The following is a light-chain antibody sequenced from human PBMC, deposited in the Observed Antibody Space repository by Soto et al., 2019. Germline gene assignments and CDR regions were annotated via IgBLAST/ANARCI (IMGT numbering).Light chain of an antibody. J-gene: IGKJ4*01. Sequence: DIQITHSPSTLSASVGDRVTITCRASQSISSWLAWYQQKPGKAPKLLIYGASSLDSGVPSRFSGSGSGTEFTLTISSLQPDDFATYYCQQYNSYSGLTFGGGTKVEIK. CDR2: GAS. CDR1: QSISSW. CDR3: QQYNSYSGLT. V-gene: IGKV1-5*03.